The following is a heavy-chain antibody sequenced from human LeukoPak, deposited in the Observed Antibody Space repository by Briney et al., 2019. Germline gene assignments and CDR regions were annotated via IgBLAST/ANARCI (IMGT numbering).Heavy chain of an antibody. J-gene: IGHJ5*02. CDR1: GYSISSGYY. V-gene: IGHV4-38-2*02. CDR3: ARDRTSWFDP. Sequence: RASETLSLTCTVSGYSISSGYYWGWIRQPPGKGLEWIGSIYHSGSTYYNPSLKSRVTISVDTSKNQFSLKLSSVTAADTAVYYCARDRTSWFDPWGQGTLVTVSS. CDR2: IYHSGST.